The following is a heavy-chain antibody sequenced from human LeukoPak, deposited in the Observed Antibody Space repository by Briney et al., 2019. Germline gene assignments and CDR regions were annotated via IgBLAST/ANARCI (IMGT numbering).Heavy chain of an antibody. CDR2: ISYDGSNK. CDR1: GFTFSSYA. D-gene: IGHD3-10*01. Sequence: GRSLRLSCAASGFTFSSYAMHWVRQAPGKGLEWVAVISYDGSNKYYADSVKGRFTISRDNSKNTLYLQMNSLRAEDTAVYYCARAVNSDYGSGSYYKWGYYFDYWGQGTLVTVSS. V-gene: IGHV3-30-3*01. CDR3: ARAVNSDYGSGSYYKWGYYFDY. J-gene: IGHJ4*02.